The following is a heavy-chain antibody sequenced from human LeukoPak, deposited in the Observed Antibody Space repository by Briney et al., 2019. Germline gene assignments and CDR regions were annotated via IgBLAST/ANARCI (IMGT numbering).Heavy chain of an antibody. V-gene: IGHV4-61*01. Sequence: SETLSLTCTVSGGSISSSSYYWGWLRQPPGQGLEWIGYIYYSGSTNYNPSLKSRVTISVDTSKNQFSLKLSSVTAADTAVYYYARDQGRDFWSGYGGGLDYWGQGTLVTVSS. CDR2: IYYSGST. D-gene: IGHD3-3*01. CDR3: ARDQGRDFWSGYGGGLDY. J-gene: IGHJ4*02. CDR1: GGSISSSSYY.